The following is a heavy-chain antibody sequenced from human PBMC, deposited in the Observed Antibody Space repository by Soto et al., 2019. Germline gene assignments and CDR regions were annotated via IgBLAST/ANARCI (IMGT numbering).Heavy chain of an antibody. J-gene: IGHJ3*02. Sequence: QVQLVQSGAEVKKPGASVKVSCRASGSTFTSYAMHWVRQAPGQRLEWMGWINAGNGNTKYSQKCQGRVTITRDTSASTAYMGLSSLRSEDTAVYYCATAIADDAFDIWGRGTMVTVSS. CDR3: ATAIADDAFDI. V-gene: IGHV1-3*01. CDR1: GSTFTSYA. CDR2: INAGNGNT. D-gene: IGHD2-2*01.